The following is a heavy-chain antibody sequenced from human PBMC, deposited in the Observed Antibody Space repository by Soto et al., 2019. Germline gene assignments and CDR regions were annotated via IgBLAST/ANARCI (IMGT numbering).Heavy chain of an antibody. V-gene: IGHV3-33*08. J-gene: IGHJ4*02. CDR2: IWYDGTSK. Sequence: QVQLVESGGGVVQPGRSLRLSCAASGFTFRNHAMHWVRQAPGKGLEWVGLIWYDGTSKYYADSVKGRFTISRDNSKNTLYLEINSLRVEDTAIYYCARDQGVVIIKDHWGQGTLVTVSS. D-gene: IGHD6-6*01. CDR1: GFTFRNHA. CDR3: ARDQGVVIIKDH.